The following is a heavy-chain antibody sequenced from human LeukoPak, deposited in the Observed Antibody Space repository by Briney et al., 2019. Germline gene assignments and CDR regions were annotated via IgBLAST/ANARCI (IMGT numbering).Heavy chain of an antibody. CDR1: GFTFSSYS. V-gene: IGHV3-21*01. J-gene: IGHJ4*02. CDR3: ARADYDILTGPLFFDY. D-gene: IGHD3-9*01. CDR2: ISSSSSYI. Sequence: GGSLRLTCAASGFTFSSYSMNWVRQAPGKGLEWVSSISSSSSYIYYADSVKGRFTISRDNAKNSLYLQMNSLRAEDTAVYYCARADYDILTGPLFFDYWGQGTLVTVSS.